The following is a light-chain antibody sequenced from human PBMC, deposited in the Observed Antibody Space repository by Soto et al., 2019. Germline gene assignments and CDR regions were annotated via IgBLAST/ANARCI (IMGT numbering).Light chain of an antibody. CDR2: DIF. CDR1: QSISSD. J-gene: IGKJ4*01. Sequence: EILITQSPSTLSSYLVDIVTLSCRASQSISSDLAWYQQKPGEAPRLVIYDIFTRATGVPTRISGSGSGTEFTLTISSLQSEDFAVYYCQQYNSWPLTFGGGTKVDIK. CDR3: QQYNSWPLT. V-gene: IGKV3D-15*01.